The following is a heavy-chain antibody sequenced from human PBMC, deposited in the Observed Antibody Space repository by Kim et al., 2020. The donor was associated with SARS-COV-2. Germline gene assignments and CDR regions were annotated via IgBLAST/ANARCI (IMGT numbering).Heavy chain of an antibody. V-gene: IGHV3-73*01. J-gene: IGHJ4*02. Sequence: VKGRLTISRDDSKNTAYLQMNSLKTEDTAVYYCTRRTYYYDSSGYYYFDYWGQGTLVTVSS. D-gene: IGHD3-22*01. CDR3: TRRTYYYDSSGYYYFDY.